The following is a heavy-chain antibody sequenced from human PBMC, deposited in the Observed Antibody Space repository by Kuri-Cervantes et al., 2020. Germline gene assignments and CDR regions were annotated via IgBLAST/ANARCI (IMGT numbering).Heavy chain of an antibody. CDR2: IKQDGSEK. V-gene: IGHV3-7*04. Sequence: GESLKISCAASGFTFSSYWMSWVRQAPGKGLEWVANIKQDGSEKYYVDSLKGRFTISRDNARNSLYLQMNSLRAEDTAVYYCARDHIVGATNFDCWGQGTLVTVSS. CDR3: ARDHIVGATNFDC. CDR1: GFTFSSYW. D-gene: IGHD1-26*01. J-gene: IGHJ4*02.